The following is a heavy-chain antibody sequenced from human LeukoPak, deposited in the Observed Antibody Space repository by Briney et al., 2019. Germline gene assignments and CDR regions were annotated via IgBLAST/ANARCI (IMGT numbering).Heavy chain of an antibody. J-gene: IGHJ4*02. CDR2: IVVGSGNT. CDR1: GYTFTSYG. CDR3: AAVYYDSSGYYYGYFDY. D-gene: IGHD3-22*01. V-gene: IGHV1-58*02. Sequence: SVKVSCKASGYTFTSYGISWVRQARGQRLEWIGWIVVGSGNTNYAQKFQERVTITRDMSTSTAYMELSSLRSEDTAVYYCAAVYYDSSGYYYGYFDYWGQGTLVTVSS.